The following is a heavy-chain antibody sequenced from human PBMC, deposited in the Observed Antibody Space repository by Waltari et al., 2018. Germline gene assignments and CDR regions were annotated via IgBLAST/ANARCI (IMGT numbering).Heavy chain of an antibody. CDR1: GFTFSSSA. CDR2: ISYDGSNK. D-gene: IGHD1-26*01. V-gene: IGHV3-30*01. J-gene: IGHJ5*02. CDR3: ARASASGENWFDP. Sequence: QVQLVESGGGVVQPGRSLRRSCAASGFTFSSSAMHLVRQAPGKGLEWVAVISYDGSNKYYADSVKGRFTISRDNSKNTLYLQMNSLRAEDTAVYYCARASASGENWFDPWGQGTLVTVSS.